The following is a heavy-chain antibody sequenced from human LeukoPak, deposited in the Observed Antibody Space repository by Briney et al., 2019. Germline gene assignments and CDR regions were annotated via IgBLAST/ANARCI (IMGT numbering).Heavy chain of an antibody. J-gene: IGHJ4*02. D-gene: IGHD1-26*01. CDR3: ARDKIVGPTRFDY. V-gene: IGHV3-7*01. Sequence: GGSLRLSCVASGFTFSSYWMSWVRQAPGKGPEWVANIKQESGEIYYVDSVKGRFTISRDNAKNSLYLQMNSLRAEDTAVYYCARDKIVGPTRFDYWGQGILVTVSS. CDR2: IKQESGEI. CDR1: GFTFSSYW.